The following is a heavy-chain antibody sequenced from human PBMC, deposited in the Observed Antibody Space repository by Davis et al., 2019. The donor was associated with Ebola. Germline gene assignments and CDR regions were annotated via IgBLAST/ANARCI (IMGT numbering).Heavy chain of an antibody. Sequence: ASVKVSCKASGYTFTSYYIHWVRQAPGQGLEWMGRINPYSGGTNYAQKFQGRVTMTSDTSISTAYMELSRLISDDTVVYYCARGPYDSSGWYYFDYWGQGTLVTVSS. CDR2: INPYSGGT. V-gene: IGHV1-2*05. CDR1: GYTFTSYY. J-gene: IGHJ4*02. CDR3: ARGPYDSSGWYYFDY. D-gene: IGHD6-19*01.